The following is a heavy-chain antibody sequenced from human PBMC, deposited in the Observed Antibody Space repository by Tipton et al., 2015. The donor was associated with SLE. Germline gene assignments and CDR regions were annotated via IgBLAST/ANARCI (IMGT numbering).Heavy chain of an antibody. CDR1: GDSISSYH. Sequence: TLSLTCTLSGDSISSYHWTWIRQPAGRGLEWIGRIYSNGATNYNPSLMSRVTISVDTPKNQFSLKLTSVTAADTAVYYCARDLGSPGNWFDPWGQGTLVTVSS. CDR3: ARDLGSPGNWFDP. V-gene: IGHV4-4*07. D-gene: IGHD1-26*01. CDR2: IYSNGAT. J-gene: IGHJ5*02.